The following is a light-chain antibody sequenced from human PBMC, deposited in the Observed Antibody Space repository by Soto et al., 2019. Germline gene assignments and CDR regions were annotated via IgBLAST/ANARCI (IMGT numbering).Light chain of an antibody. Sequence: QAVVTQPPSVSGAPGQRVTISCTGSSSNIGAGYDVHWYQQLPGTAPKLLIYGNSNRPSGVPDRFYGSKSGTSASLAITGLQAEDEADYYCQSYDSSLSALYVFGTGTKLTVL. CDR2: GNS. CDR3: QSYDSSLSALYV. J-gene: IGLJ1*01. CDR1: SSNIGAGYD. V-gene: IGLV1-40*01.